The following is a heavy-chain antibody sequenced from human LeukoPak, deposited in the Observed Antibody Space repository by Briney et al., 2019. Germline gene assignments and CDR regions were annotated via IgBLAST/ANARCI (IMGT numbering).Heavy chain of an antibody. V-gene: IGHV1-18*01. D-gene: IGHD2-8*01. CDR2: ISAYNGNT. J-gene: IGHJ4*02. CDR3: ATSYCTNGVCHHPSGY. Sequence: GASVKVSCKPSGYTFTSHGITWVRQAPGQGLEWMGWISAYNGNTNYAQKLQGRVTMTTDTSTSTAYMELRSLRSDDTAVYYCATSYCTNGVCHHPSGYWGQGTLVTVSS. CDR1: GYTFTSHG.